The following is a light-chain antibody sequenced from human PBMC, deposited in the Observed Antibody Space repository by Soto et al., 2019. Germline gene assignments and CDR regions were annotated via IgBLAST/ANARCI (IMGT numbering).Light chain of an antibody. J-gene: IGLJ3*02. Sequence: QSALTQPPSASGSPGQSVTISCTGSSSDVGDYNYVSWYQQRPGKAPKFIIYEVNYRPSGVPYRFSGSKSRNTASLTVSGLQAEDEADYYCSSYAGSNNVVFGGGTKLTVL. CDR3: SSYAGSNNVV. V-gene: IGLV2-8*01. CDR2: EVN. CDR1: SSDVGDYNY.